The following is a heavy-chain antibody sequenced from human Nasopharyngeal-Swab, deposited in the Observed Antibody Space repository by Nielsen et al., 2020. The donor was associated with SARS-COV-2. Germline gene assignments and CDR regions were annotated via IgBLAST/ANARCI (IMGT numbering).Heavy chain of an antibody. V-gene: IGHV3-9*01. Sequence: SLKISCAASGFTFDDYAMHWVRQAPGKGLEWVSGISWNSGSIGYADSVKGRFTISRDNAKNSLYLQMNSLRAEDTALYYCAKGEGLGATTAYFDYGGQGTLVTVSS. J-gene: IGHJ4*02. CDR3: AKGEGLGATTAYFDY. CDR1: GFTFDDYA. D-gene: IGHD5-24*01. CDR2: ISWNSGSI.